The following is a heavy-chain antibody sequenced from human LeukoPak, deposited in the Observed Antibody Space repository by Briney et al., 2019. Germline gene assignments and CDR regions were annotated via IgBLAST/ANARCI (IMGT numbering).Heavy chain of an antibody. CDR3: ARSIAARRYYYYYTDV. Sequence: PSETLSLTCAVYGGSFSGYYWSWIRQPPGKGLEWIGEINHSGSTNYNPSLKSRVTISVDTSKNQFSLKLSSVTAADTAVYYCARSIAARRYYYYYTDVWGKGTTVTVSS. V-gene: IGHV4-34*01. J-gene: IGHJ6*03. D-gene: IGHD6-6*01. CDR2: INHSGST. CDR1: GGSFSGYY.